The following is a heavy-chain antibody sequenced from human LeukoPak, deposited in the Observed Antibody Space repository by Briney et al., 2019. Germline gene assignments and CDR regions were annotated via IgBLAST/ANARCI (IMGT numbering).Heavy chain of an antibody. CDR3: ARRSGYHDY. J-gene: IGHJ4*02. Sequence: GESLKISCKGSGYSFHTYWISWVGQMPGKGLEWMGRIDPSDSYTDYSPSFRGHVTISADKSISTAYLQWSSLKASDTAMYYCARRSGYHDYWGQGTLVTVSS. V-gene: IGHV5-10-1*01. D-gene: IGHD5-18*01. CDR1: GYSFHTYW. CDR2: IDPSDSYT.